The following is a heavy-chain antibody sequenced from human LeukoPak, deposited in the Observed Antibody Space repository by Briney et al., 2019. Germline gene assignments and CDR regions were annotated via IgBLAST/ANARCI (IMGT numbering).Heavy chain of an antibody. Sequence: AGSLSLTCAASGLTFSNAWMSWIRQAPGKGLEWVGRIKSKTGAGSTDSLPPVKGRFTISRDDSKNTLYLQMNSLKTEDTAVYYRSTGGWLLAPPFYYYLVVWGKGATVTISS. CDR1: GLTFSNAW. CDR2: IKSKTGAGST. J-gene: IGHJ6*03. D-gene: IGHD3-9*01. CDR3: STGGWLLAPPFYYYLVV. V-gene: IGHV3-15*01.